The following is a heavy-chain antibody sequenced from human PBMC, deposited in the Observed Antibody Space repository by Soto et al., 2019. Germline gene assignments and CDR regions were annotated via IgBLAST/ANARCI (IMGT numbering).Heavy chain of an antibody. J-gene: IGHJ2*01. Sequence: QVQLGESGGGVVQPGRSLRLSCAASGFTFSSYGMRWVRQSPGKGLERVAGIWYDGSNKYYADSVKGLFTISRDNSTNTLYRQSDSLSADDTAVYYCARESRDCTNDVCLTYWYFALCGRGAMVTVS. CDR2: IWYDGSNK. CDR1: GFTFSSYG. V-gene: IGHV3-33*01. D-gene: IGHD2-8*01. CDR3: ARESRDCTNDVCLTYWYFAL.